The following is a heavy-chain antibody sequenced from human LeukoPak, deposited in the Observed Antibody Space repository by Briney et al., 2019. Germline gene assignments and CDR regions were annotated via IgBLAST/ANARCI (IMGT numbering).Heavy chain of an antibody. Sequence: ASVKVSRKASGYTFTGYYMHWVRQAPGQGLEWMGWINPNSGGTNYAQKFQGWVTMTRDTSISTAYMELSRLRSDDTAVYYCARGLRGYSYGNNWFDPWGQGTLVTVSS. J-gene: IGHJ5*02. CDR3: ARGLRGYSYGNNWFDP. CDR2: INPNSGGT. CDR1: GYTFTGYY. V-gene: IGHV1-2*04. D-gene: IGHD5-18*01.